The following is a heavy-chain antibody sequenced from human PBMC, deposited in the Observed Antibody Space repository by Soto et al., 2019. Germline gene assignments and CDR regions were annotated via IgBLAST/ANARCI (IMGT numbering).Heavy chain of an antibody. CDR2: ISGSGGST. CDR1: GFTFSSYA. J-gene: IGHJ4*02. D-gene: IGHD3-22*01. V-gene: IGHV3-23*01. CDR3: AKEGITMIVVVPYYFDY. Sequence: GGSLRLTCAASGFTFSSYAMSWVRQAPGKGLEWVSAISGSGGSTYYADSVKGRFTISRDNSKNTLYLQMNSLRAEDTAVYYCAKEGITMIVVVPYYFDYWGQGTLVTVSS.